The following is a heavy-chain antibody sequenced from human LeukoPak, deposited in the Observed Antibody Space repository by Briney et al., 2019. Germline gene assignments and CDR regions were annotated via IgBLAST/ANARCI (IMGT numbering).Heavy chain of an antibody. V-gene: IGHV3-11*01. Sequence: GGSLRLSCAASGFTFSDYYMSWIRQAPGKGLEWVSYISSSGSTIYYADSVKGRFTISRDSAKNSLYLQMNSLRAEDTAVYYCARVQSSGWYLGYFDYWGQGTLVTVSS. J-gene: IGHJ4*02. D-gene: IGHD6-19*01. CDR3: ARVQSSGWYLGYFDY. CDR1: GFTFSDYY. CDR2: ISSSGSTI.